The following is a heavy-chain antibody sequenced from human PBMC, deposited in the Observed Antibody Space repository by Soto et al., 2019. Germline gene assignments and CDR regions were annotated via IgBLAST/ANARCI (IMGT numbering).Heavy chain of an antibody. CDR1: GFTFSSYS. Sequence: GGSLRLSCAASGFTFSSYSMNWVRQAPGKGLEWVSSISSSSSYIYYADSVKGRFTISRDNAKNSLYLQMNSLRAEDTAVYYCARDVDDYSNYAVQYRMDVWGQATTVTVS. CDR3: ARDVDDYSNYAVQYRMDV. D-gene: IGHD4-4*01. CDR2: ISSSSSYI. V-gene: IGHV3-21*01. J-gene: IGHJ6*02.